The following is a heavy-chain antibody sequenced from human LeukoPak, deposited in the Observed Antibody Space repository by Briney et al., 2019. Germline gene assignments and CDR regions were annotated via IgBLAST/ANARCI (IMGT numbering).Heavy chain of an antibody. D-gene: IGHD1-7*01. CDR2: IYHGGST. CDR1: GGSISSYY. CDR3: ARYNWNFGLDP. Sequence: SETLSLTCTVSGGSISSYYWSWIRQPPGQGLEWIGIIYHGGSTNYNPSLKSRVTISADKSKDQFSLNLISVTAADTAVYYCARYNWNFGLDPWGQGTLVTVSS. V-gene: IGHV4-59*01. J-gene: IGHJ5*02.